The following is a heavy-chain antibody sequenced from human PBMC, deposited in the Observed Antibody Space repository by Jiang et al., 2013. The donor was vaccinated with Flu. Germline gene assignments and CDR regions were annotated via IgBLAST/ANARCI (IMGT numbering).Heavy chain of an antibody. CDR2: IYYSGST. J-gene: IGHJ5*02. Sequence: GLVKPSQTLSLTCTVSGGSISSGGYYWSWIRQHPGKGLEWIGYIYYSGSTYYNPSLKSRVTISVDTSKNQFSLKLSSVTAADTAVYYCARDGHGYSSNWDNWFDPWGQGTLVTVSS. D-gene: IGHD6-13*01. CDR3: ARDGHGYSSNWDNWFDP. V-gene: IGHV4-31*03. CDR1: GGSISSGGYY.